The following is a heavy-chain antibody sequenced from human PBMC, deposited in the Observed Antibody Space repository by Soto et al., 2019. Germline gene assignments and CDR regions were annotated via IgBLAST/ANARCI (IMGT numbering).Heavy chain of an antibody. Sequence: GGSLRLSCAASGFTFSSYEMNWVRQAPGKGLERVSYISSSGSTIYYADSVKGRFTISRDNAKNSLYLQMNSLRAEDTAVYYCARAQEMATIRDPRRGFYYFDYWGQGTLVTVSS. CDR1: GFTFSSYE. CDR2: ISSSGSTI. D-gene: IGHD5-12*01. CDR3: ARAQEMATIRDPRRGFYYFDY. J-gene: IGHJ4*02. V-gene: IGHV3-48*03.